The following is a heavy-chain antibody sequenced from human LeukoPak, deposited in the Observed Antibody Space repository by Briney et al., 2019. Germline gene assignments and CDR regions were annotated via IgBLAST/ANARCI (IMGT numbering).Heavy chain of an antibody. CDR1: GFTFSSYG. D-gene: IGHD1-26*01. CDR3: VRDRGASLDY. V-gene: IGHV3-33*08. CDR2: IWYDGSSE. Sequence: LPGGSLRLSCAASGFTFSSYGMHWVRQAPGKGLEWVALIWYDGSSEYYADSVKGRFTISRDNPKNTLYLQMNSLRAEDTAVYYCVRDRGASLDYWGQGTLVTVSS. J-gene: IGHJ4*02.